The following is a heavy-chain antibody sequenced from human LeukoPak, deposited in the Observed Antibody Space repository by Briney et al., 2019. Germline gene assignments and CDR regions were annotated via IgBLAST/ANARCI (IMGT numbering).Heavy chain of an antibody. J-gene: IGHJ4*02. CDR2: IYPGDSDI. CDR1: GYLFNTYW. D-gene: IGHD4-17*01. Sequence: GESLKISCKGSGYLFNTYWIGWVRQMPGKGLEWVGIIYPGDSDIRYSPSFQGQVTISADQSITTAYLQWSNVKASDTAIYYCVYLRRLSGDFHYWGQGTPVTVSS. CDR3: VYLRRLSGDFHY. V-gene: IGHV5-51*01.